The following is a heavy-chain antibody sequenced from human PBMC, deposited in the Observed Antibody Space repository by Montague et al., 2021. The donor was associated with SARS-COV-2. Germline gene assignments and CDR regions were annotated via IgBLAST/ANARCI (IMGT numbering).Heavy chain of an antibody. Sequence: SLRFSCAASGFTFSSYWMSWVRQAPGKGLEWVSGISGGGDRKYYADSVKGRLTISRDNSKNTVYVQMNSLRAEDTAVYYCAKFSRDSSGVAWGQGTLVTVPS. J-gene: IGHJ5*02. D-gene: IGHD3-22*01. CDR3: AKFSRDSSGVA. CDR1: GFTFSSYW. V-gene: IGHV3-23*01. CDR2: ISGGGDRK.